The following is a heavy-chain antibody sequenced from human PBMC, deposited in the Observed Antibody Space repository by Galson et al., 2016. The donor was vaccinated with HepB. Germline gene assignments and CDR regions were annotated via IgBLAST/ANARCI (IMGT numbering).Heavy chain of an antibody. Sequence: SLRLSCAASGFSFSSYGMHWVRQAPGKGLEWVALIWYDGSNEHFADSVKGRFTISRDNSKNTLYLQMNSLRAEDTAVYYCARQNQWDLPSYLDYWGQGTLVTVSS. J-gene: IGHJ4*02. CDR1: GFSFSSYG. CDR2: IWYDGSNE. D-gene: IGHD1-26*01. CDR3: ARQNQWDLPSYLDY. V-gene: IGHV3-33*01.